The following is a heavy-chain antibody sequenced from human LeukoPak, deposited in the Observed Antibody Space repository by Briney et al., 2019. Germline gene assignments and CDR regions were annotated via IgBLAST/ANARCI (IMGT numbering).Heavy chain of an antibody. V-gene: IGHV1-2*02. CDR1: GYTFTGYY. Sequence: ASVKVSCKASGYTFTGYYMHWVRQAPGQGLEWMGWINPNSGGTNYAQKFQGRVTMTRDTSISTAYMELSSLRSEDTAVYYCATEASYGYAFDYWGQGTLVTVSS. D-gene: IGHD5-18*01. CDR2: INPNSGGT. CDR3: ATEASYGYAFDY. J-gene: IGHJ4*02.